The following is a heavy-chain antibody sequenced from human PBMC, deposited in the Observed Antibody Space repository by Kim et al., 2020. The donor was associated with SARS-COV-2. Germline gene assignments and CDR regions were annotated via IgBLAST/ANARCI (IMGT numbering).Heavy chain of an antibody. Sequence: SVKVSCKASGGTFSSYAISWVRQAPGQGLEWMGGIIPIFGTANYAQKFQGRVTITADESTSTAYMELSSLRSEDTAVYYCAEIAAAGTRWFDPWGQGTLVTVSS. CDR3: AEIAAAGTRWFDP. CDR1: GGTFSSYA. CDR2: IIPIFGTA. D-gene: IGHD6-13*01. J-gene: IGHJ5*02. V-gene: IGHV1-69*13.